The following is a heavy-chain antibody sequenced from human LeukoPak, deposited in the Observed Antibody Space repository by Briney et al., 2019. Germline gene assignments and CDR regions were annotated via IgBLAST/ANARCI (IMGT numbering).Heavy chain of an antibody. CDR1: GYSENFYG. Sequence: GASVKVSCKTSGYSENFYGITWVRQVAGQGLEWTGWISAQHGQTEYAPNSQDRVTMTTDTYTNTAYMELRSLRSDDTAVYYCAGSLGYCTSNVCYLKYWGQGTLVTVSS. V-gene: IGHV1-18*01. CDR2: ISAQHGQT. CDR3: AGSLGYCTSNVCYLKY. J-gene: IGHJ4*02. D-gene: IGHD2-8*01.